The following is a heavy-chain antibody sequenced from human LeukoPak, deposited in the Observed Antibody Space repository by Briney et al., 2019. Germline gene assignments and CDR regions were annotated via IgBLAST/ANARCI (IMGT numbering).Heavy chain of an antibody. V-gene: IGHV4-34*01. CDR1: GGSFSGYY. CDR3: ARGSRRRYYFDY. Sequence: SETLSLTCAVYGGSFSGYYWSWIRQLLGMGLEWIGEINHSGSTNYNPSLESRVTISVDTSKNQFSLKLSSVTAADTAVYYCARGSRRRYYFDYWGQGTLVTVSS. CDR2: INHSGST. D-gene: IGHD5-24*01. J-gene: IGHJ4*02.